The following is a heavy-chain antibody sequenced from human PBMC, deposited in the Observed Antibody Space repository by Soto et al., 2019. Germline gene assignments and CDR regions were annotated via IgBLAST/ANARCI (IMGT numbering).Heavy chain of an antibody. Sequence: GASVKVSCKASGYTFTSYAMHWVRQAPGQRLEWMGWINAGNGNTKYSQKFQGRVTITRDTSASTAYMELSSLRSEDTAVYYCASSGRYDFWSGYYPYYFDYWGQGTLVTVSS. CDR2: INAGNGNT. D-gene: IGHD3-3*01. V-gene: IGHV1-3*01. CDR3: ASSGRYDFWSGYYPYYFDY. J-gene: IGHJ4*02. CDR1: GYTFTSYA.